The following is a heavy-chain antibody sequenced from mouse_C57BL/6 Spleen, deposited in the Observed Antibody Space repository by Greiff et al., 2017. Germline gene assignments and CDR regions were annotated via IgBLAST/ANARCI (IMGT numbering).Heavy chain of an antibody. Sequence: DVMLVESGGGLVQSGRSLRLSCATSGFTFSDFYMEWVRQAPGKGLEWIAASRNKANDYTTEYSASVKGRFIVARDTSQSNLYLQMNALRAEDTAIYYCASTTTVFEGFAYWGQGTLVTVSA. CDR3: ASTTTVFEGFAY. V-gene: IGHV7-1*01. D-gene: IGHD1-1*01. CDR2: SRNKANDYTT. CDR1: GFTFSDFY. J-gene: IGHJ3*01.